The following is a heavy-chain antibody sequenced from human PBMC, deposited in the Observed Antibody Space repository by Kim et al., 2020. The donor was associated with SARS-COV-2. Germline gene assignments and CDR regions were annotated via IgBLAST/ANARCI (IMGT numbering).Heavy chain of an antibody. CDR3: ARGPWVHPPWFDP. D-gene: IGHD7-27*01. Sequence: YADSVKGRFTISRDNSKNTLYLQMNSLRAEDTAVYYCARGPWVHPPWFDPWGQGTLVTVSS. V-gene: IGHV3-33*01. J-gene: IGHJ5*02.